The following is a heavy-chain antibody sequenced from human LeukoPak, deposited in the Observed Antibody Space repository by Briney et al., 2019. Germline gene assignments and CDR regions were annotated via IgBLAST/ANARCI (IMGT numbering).Heavy chain of an antibody. CDR2: IYYSGST. D-gene: IGHD2-2*01. V-gene: IGHV4-39*01. Sequence: TSSETLSLTCTVSGGSISSSSYYWGWIRQPPGKGLEWIGSIYYSGSTYYNPSLKSRVTISVDTSKNQFSLKLSSVTAADTAVYYGVTLGYCSSTSCYANWFDPWGQGTLVTVSS. CDR1: GGSISSSSYY. J-gene: IGHJ5*02. CDR3: VTLGYCSSTSCYANWFDP.